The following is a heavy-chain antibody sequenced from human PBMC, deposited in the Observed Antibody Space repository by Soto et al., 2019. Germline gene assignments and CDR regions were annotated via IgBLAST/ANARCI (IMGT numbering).Heavy chain of an antibody. CDR2: IFYSGST. V-gene: IGHV4-31*03. Sequence: SETLSLTCTVSGGSISSGGYYWSWIRQHPGKGLEWIGYIFYSGSTYYNPSLKSRVAISVDTSKNQFSLKLSSLTAADTAVYYCARAPGDYFDYWGQGTLVTVSS. CDR1: GGSISSGGYY. CDR3: ARAPGDYFDY. J-gene: IGHJ4*02.